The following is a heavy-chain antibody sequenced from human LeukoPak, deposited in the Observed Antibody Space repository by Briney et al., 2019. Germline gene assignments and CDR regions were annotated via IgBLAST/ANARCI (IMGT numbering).Heavy chain of an antibody. CDR2: IYYSGSS. V-gene: IGHV4-39*07. D-gene: IGHD1-26*01. CDR3: AGSPIVGATANNWFDP. Sequence: PSETLSLTCSVSGGSISSSSSYWGWIRQPPGKGLEWIGSIYYSGSSFDNPALKSRVTISVDTSKNQFSLKLSSVTAADTAVYYCAGSPIVGATANNWFDPWGQGTLVTVSS. CDR1: GGSISSSSSY. J-gene: IGHJ5*02.